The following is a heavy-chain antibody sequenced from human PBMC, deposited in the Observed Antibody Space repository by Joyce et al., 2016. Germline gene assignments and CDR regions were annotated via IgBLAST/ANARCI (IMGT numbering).Heavy chain of an antibody. J-gene: IGHJ5*02. CDR2: ISGSGDAT. D-gene: IGHD2-21*01. V-gene: IGHV3-23*01. CDR3: AKDQYYGGEVGWLDP. CDR1: GFTFSNYA. Sequence: EVQLLESGGGLVQPGGSVRLSCAASGFTFSNYAMRWFRQAPGKGLEGVSGISGSGDATYYADSVKGRFTISRDNSKKTVYLQMNSLRAEDTAIYYCAKDQYYGGEVGWLDPWGQGTLVTVSS.